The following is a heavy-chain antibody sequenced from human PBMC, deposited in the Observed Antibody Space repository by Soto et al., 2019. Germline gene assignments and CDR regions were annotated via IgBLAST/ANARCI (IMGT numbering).Heavy chain of an antibody. CDR2: INAGNGNT. CDR3: ARDPNESSAYYLHFYYGMDV. V-gene: IGHV1-3*01. D-gene: IGHD3-22*01. Sequence: ASVKVSCKASGYTFTSYGIHWVRQAPGQRLEWTGWINAGNGNTKYSEKFQCRVTITRDTSASTAYLELSSLRSVDTAVYYCARDPNESSAYYLHFYYGMDVWGQGTSVTVSS. J-gene: IGHJ6*02. CDR1: GYTFTSYG.